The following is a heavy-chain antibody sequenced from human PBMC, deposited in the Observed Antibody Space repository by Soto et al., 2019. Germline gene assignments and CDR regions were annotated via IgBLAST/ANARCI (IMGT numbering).Heavy chain of an antibody. CDR1: GDSISSYY. J-gene: IGHJ4*02. CDR3: ALRSMAVVPEY. CDR2: LYYGRSA. V-gene: IGHV4-59*01. Sequence: QVQLQESGPGLVKPSETLSLTCAVSGDSISSYYCMWIRQPPGKGLESIGYLYYGRSANYNPSLQXRXTXSXXTSTNQCSLTLSSMTAADTAVYYCALRSMAVVPEYWGQGTLVTVSS. D-gene: IGHD3-22*01.